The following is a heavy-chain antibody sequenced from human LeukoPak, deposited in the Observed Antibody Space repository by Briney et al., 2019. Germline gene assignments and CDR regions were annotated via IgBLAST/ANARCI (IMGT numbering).Heavy chain of an antibody. CDR3: ARDMPLKAVAAAASTPGDT. CDR2: IYTSGST. D-gene: IGHD6-13*01. V-gene: IGHV4-4*07. Sequence: SETLSLTCTVSGGSISSYYWSWIRQPAGKGLEWIGRIYTSGSTNYNPSLKSRVTMSVDTSKNQFSLKLSSVTAADTAVYYCARDMPLKAVAAAASTPGDTWGQGTLVTVSS. J-gene: IGHJ5*02. CDR1: GGSISSYY.